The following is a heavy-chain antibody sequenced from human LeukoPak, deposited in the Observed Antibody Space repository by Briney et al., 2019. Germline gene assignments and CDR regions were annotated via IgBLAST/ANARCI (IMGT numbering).Heavy chain of an antibody. V-gene: IGHV3-23*01. CDR3: AKAYSYGHSHAFDI. CDR2: ISGSGGST. D-gene: IGHD5-18*01. J-gene: IGHJ3*02. CDR1: GFTFSSYA. Sequence: GGSLRLSCAASGFTFSSYAMSWVRQAPGKGREWVSDISGSGGSTYYADSVKGRFTISRDNSKNTLYLQMNSLRAEDTAVYYCAKAYSYGHSHAFDIWGQGTMVTVSS.